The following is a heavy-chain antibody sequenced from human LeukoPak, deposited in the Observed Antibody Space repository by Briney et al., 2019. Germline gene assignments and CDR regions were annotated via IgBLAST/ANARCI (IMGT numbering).Heavy chain of an antibody. CDR3: ARADIVVVPAAIRARYYFDY. Sequence: GASVKVSCEASGYTFTSYGISWVRQAPGQGLEWMGWISAYNGNTNYALKLQGRVTMTTDTSTSTAYMELRSLRSDDTAVYYCARADIVVVPAAIRARYYFDYWGQGTLVTVSS. V-gene: IGHV1-18*01. J-gene: IGHJ4*02. D-gene: IGHD2-2*02. CDR2: ISAYNGNT. CDR1: GYTFTSYG.